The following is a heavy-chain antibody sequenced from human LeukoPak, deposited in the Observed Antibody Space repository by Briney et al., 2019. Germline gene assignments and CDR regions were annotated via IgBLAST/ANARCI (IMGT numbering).Heavy chain of an antibody. Sequence: GASLKISCKGSGSRFTSYWIGWVRQMPGKGLEWMGIIYPGDSDTRYSPSFQGQVTISADKSISTSYLQWSSLKASDTAMYYCARLGPTTGEVYWGQGTLVTVSS. CDR1: GSRFTSYW. J-gene: IGHJ4*02. V-gene: IGHV5-51*01. CDR2: IYPGDSDT. CDR3: ARLGPTTGEVY. D-gene: IGHD3-16*01.